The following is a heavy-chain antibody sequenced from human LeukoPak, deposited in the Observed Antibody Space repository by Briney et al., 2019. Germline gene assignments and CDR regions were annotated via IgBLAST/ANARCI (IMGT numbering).Heavy chain of an antibody. CDR2: ISGSGADN. D-gene: IGHD1-26*01. Sequence: PGGSLRLSCEGSEFIFSNYAMSWVRQVPGKVMEWVSTISGSGADNYYADSMKGRFTVSRDNSKNTLYLHMNSLRAEDTAVYYCAKNSYSGTVSLWDFWGQGTMVTVSS. J-gene: IGHJ3*01. CDR3: AKNSYSGTVSLWDF. CDR1: EFIFSNYA. V-gene: IGHV3-23*01.